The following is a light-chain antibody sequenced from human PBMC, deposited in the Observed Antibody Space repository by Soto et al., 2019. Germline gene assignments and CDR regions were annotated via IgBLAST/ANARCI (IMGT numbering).Light chain of an antibody. CDR1: SSNIGAGYD. J-gene: IGLJ1*01. Sequence: QPVLRQPASVSGAPGQRVTISCTGSSSNIGAGYDVHWYQQLPGTAPKLLIYGNSNRPSGVPDRFYGSKSGTSASLAITGLQAEDEADYYCQSYDSSLSGRVFGTGTKVTV. V-gene: IGLV1-40*01. CDR2: GNS. CDR3: QSYDSSLSGRV.